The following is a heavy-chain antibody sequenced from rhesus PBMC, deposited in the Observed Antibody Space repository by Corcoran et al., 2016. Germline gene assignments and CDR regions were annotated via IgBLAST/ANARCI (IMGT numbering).Heavy chain of an antibody. Sequence: QVQLQESGPGVVKPLETLSITCAVSGGSIGSNYWAWIREPTGKGLVWIGYIYGSGTSPHYNPSPKSRVPLSVATSKYQFSLKLSSVTAADTAVYYCAREGGSSGWYNWGQGVLVTVSS. CDR1: GGSIGSNY. V-gene: IGHV4S11*01. D-gene: IGHD6-31*01. CDR3: AREGGSSGWYN. J-gene: IGHJ4*01. CDR2: IYGSGTSP.